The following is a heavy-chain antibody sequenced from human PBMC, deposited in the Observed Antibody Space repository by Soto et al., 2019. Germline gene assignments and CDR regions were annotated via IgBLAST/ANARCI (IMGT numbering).Heavy chain of an antibody. V-gene: IGHV1-18*01. Sequence: QVQLVQSGVEVRKPGASVKVSCKAVRYIFTNYGVSWVRQAPGQGLEWMGWITTYNGNTEYAQKFQGRVTMTTDASTSTAYMELGSLRSDDTAIYYCARAVTGYGMDVWGQGTTVTVSS. CDR3: ARAVTGYGMDV. D-gene: IGHD2-21*02. J-gene: IGHJ6*02. CDR2: ITTYNGNT. CDR1: RYIFTNYG.